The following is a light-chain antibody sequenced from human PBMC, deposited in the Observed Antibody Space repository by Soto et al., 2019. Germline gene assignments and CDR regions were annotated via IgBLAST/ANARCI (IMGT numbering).Light chain of an antibody. CDR3: QSYGNTNVV. CDR2: DDN. J-gene: IGLJ2*01. Sequence: NFMLTQPHSVSESPGKTVTISCTRSSGSIARNFVQWYQQRPGSSPTTVIYDDNQRPSGVPDRFSGSIDSSSNSASLTISGLKTEDEADYYCQSYGNTNVVFGGGTKLTVL. V-gene: IGLV6-57*01. CDR1: SGSIARNF.